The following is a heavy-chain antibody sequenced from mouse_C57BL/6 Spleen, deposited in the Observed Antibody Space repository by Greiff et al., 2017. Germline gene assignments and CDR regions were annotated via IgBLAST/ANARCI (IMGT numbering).Heavy chain of an antibody. V-gene: IGHV1-54*01. J-gene: IGHJ2*01. CDR3: ARETGVFDY. Sequence: QVQLKESGAELVRPGTSVKVSCKASGYAFTNYLIEWVKQRPGQGLEWIGVINPGSGGTNYNEKFKGKATLTADKSSSTAYMQLSSLTSEDSAVYFCARETGVFDYWGQGTTLTVSS. CDR2: INPGSGGT. D-gene: IGHD4-1*01. CDR1: GYAFTNYL.